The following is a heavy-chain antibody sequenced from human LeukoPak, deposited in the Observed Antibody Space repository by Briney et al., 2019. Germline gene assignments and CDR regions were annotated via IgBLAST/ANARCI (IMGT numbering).Heavy chain of an antibody. CDR2: IYYSGST. J-gene: IGHJ3*02. Sequence: SETLSLTCTVSGGSISSYYWSWIRQHPGKGLEWIGYIYYSGSTYYNPSLKSRVTISVDTSKNQFSLKLSSVTAAGTAVYYCARDFIYNWNYGPGAFDIWGQGTMVTVSS. CDR3: ARDFIYNWNYGPGAFDI. CDR1: GGSISSYY. V-gene: IGHV4-59*06. D-gene: IGHD1-7*01.